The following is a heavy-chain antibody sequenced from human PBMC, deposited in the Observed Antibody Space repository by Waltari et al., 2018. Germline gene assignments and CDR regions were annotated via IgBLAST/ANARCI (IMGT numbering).Heavy chain of an antibody. D-gene: IGHD4-4*01. CDR2: IRKEGGEE. J-gene: IGHJ3*02. V-gene: IGHV3-7*01. CDR3: ARDSAPYSNYADAIDI. CDR1: GLTLMHYW. Sequence: EVQLVESGGGLVQPGGSRRVCGVAYGLTLMHYWRGWVRQAPGKGLEWVASIRKEGGEEYYVDSVKGRFTVSRNNATNSLHLHMDSLRVEDTAIYYCARDSAPYSNYADAIDIWGQGTMVIVSS.